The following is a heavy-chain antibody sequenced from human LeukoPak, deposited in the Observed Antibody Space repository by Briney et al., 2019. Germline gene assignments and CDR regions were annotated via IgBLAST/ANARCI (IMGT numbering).Heavy chain of an antibody. CDR1: GYSISSGYY. CDR3: ARGGNSYGFDAFDI. V-gene: IGHV4-38-2*02. J-gene: IGHJ3*02. Sequence: PPETLSLTCTVSGYSISSGYYWGWIRQPPGKGLEWIGSIYHSGSTYYNPSLKSRVTISVDTSKNQFSLKLSSVTAADTAVYYCARGGNSYGFDAFDIWGQGTMVTVSS. CDR2: IYHSGST. D-gene: IGHD5-18*01.